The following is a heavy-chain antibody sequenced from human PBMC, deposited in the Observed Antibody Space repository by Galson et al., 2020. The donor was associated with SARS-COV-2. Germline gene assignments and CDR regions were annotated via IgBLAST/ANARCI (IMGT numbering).Heavy chain of an antibody. D-gene: IGHD3-10*01. V-gene: IGHV3-30*18. Sequence: GGSLRLSCAASGFTFSNFAMHWVRQAPGKGLAWVAVISDDGTNTYYRDSVKGRFSISRDNSKNTLYLQMNSLRVEDTAVYHCAKSLWFGEILSPFDYWGQGAQATVSS. CDR1: GFTFSNFA. J-gene: IGHJ4*02. CDR2: ISDDGTNT. CDR3: AKSLWFGEILSPFDY.